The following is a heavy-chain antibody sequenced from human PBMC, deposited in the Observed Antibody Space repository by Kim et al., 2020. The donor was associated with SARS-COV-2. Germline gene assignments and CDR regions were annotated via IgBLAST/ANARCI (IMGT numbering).Heavy chain of an antibody. J-gene: IGHJ4*02. D-gene: IGHD1-1*01. CDR3: ARDPWNDGHFDY. V-gene: IGHV1-2*02. Sequence: NYAQKFQGRVTMTRETSISTAYMELSRLRSDDTAVYYCARDPWNDGHFDYWGQGTLVTVSS.